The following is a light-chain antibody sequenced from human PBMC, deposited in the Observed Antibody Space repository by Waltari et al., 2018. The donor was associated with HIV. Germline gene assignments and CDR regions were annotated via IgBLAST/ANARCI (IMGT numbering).Light chain of an antibody. Sequence: QSVLTQPPSASGTPGQRVTIPCSGGSLNIGNHHVYCYQQFPGTAPKLLIYSNNQRLSGVPDRFAGSKSGTSASLVISGLRSEDEADYYCAAWDDSLSGVFGGGTKVTVL. V-gene: IGLV1-47*02. CDR1: SLNIGNHH. J-gene: IGLJ2*01. CDR2: SNN. CDR3: AAWDDSLSGV.